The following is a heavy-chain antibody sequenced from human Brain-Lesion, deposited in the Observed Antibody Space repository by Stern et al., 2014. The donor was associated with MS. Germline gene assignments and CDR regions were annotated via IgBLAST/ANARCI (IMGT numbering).Heavy chain of an antibody. Sequence: QVQLVQPGAEVKKPGASVKVSCKTSGYIFTGYYIHWVRQAPGQGLEWMAWINPNQGGTKYAQKFQGRVTMSRDTSISTAYVELSSLTSDDTAVYYCARDQRGITIFGVVTDYYYLGMDVWGQGTTVTVSS. CDR3: ARDQRGITIFGVVTDYYYLGMDV. CDR2: INPNQGGT. J-gene: IGHJ6*02. CDR1: GYIFTGYY. D-gene: IGHD3-3*01. V-gene: IGHV1-2*02.